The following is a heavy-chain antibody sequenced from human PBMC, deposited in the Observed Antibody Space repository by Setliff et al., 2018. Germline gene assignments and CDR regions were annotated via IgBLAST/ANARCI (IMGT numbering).Heavy chain of an antibody. J-gene: IGHJ6*02. D-gene: IGHD2-21*02. CDR1: GFTFSNYG. CDR3: ARNWVTAQHYYYGMDV. V-gene: IGHV3-33*01. CDR2: IWNDGSSK. Sequence: SLRLSCVASGFTFSNYGMHWVRQAPGKGLEWVALIWNDGSSKFYGDSVKGRFTISRDSSKNTLYLQMDSLRAEDTAVYYCARNWVTAQHYYYGMDVWGQGTTVTVSS.